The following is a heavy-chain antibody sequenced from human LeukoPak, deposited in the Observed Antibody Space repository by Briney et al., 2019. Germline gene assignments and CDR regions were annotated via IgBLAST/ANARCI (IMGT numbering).Heavy chain of an antibody. Sequence: GRSLRLSCAVSGFTFSSYGMHWVRQAPGKGLEWVAVIWYDGSNKYYADSVKGRFTISRDNSKNTLYLQMNSLRAEDTAVYYCARGDILSYYMDVWGKGTTVTVSS. CDR1: GFTFSSYG. CDR3: ARGDILSYYMDV. J-gene: IGHJ6*03. D-gene: IGHD3-9*01. CDR2: IWYDGSNK. V-gene: IGHV3-33*01.